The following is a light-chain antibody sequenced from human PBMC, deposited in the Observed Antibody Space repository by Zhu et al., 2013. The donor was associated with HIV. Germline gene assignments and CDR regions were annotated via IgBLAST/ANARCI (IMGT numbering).Light chain of an antibody. V-gene: IGKV3-20*01. CDR2: GAS. CDR3: QQLNAYPLT. Sequence: EIVLTQSPGTLSLSPGERATLSCRASQSVSSSYLAWYQQKPGQAPRLLIYGASSRATGIPDRFSGSGSGTDFTLTISRLEPEDFAVYYCQQLNAYPLTFGPGTKV. CDR1: QSVSSSY. J-gene: IGKJ3*01.